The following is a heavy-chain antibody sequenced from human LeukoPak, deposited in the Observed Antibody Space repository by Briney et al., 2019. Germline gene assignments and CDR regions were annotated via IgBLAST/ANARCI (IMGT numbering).Heavy chain of an antibody. J-gene: IGHJ4*02. D-gene: IGHD2-15*01. CDR3: ARRAKSYCSGGSCYLDY. CDR1: GYSFTSYW. V-gene: IGHV5-10-1*01. Sequence: GESLRISCKGSGYSFTSYWISWVRQMPGKGLEWMVRIDPSDSYTNYSPSFQGHVTISADKSISTAYLQWSSLKASDTAMYYCARRAKSYCSGGSCYLDYWGQGTLVTVSS. CDR2: IDPSDSYT.